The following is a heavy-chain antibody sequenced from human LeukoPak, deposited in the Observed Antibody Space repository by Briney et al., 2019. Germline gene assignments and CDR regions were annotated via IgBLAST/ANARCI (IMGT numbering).Heavy chain of an antibody. Sequence: GGSLRLSCAASGFTFSTYAMTWVRQAPGKGLEWVSAIRGDGATKFYADSVKGRFTVSRDNARNSLYLQMNSLRAEDTAVYYCARDGEWLRPNDYWGQGTLVTVSS. CDR2: IRGDGATK. CDR3: ARDGEWLRPNDY. V-gene: IGHV3-23*01. D-gene: IGHD3-3*01. J-gene: IGHJ4*02. CDR1: GFTFSTYA.